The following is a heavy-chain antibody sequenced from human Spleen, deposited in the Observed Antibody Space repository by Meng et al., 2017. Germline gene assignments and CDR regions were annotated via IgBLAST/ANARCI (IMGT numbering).Heavy chain of an antibody. CDR1: GFTFSSYW. CDR2: IKLDGIDK. Sequence: GESLKISCAASGFTFSSYWMSWVRQAPGKGLEWVATIKLDGIDKYYVGSVKGRFTISRDNAKNSLYLQMNSLRAEDTAVYYCGREYPYTSTWYAPVDYWGQGTLVTVSS. D-gene: IGHD6-13*01. V-gene: IGHV3-7*01. J-gene: IGHJ4*02. CDR3: GREYPYTSTWYAPVDY.